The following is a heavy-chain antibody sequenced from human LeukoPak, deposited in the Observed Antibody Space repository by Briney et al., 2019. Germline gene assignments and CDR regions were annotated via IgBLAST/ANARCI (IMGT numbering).Heavy chain of an antibody. Sequence: GASVKVSCKASGGTFSSYAISWVRQAPGQGLEWMGRIIPIFGTANYAQKFQGRVTITTDESTSTAYMELSSLRSEDTAVYYCARGGYSYGVDYWGQGTLVTVSS. J-gene: IGHJ4*02. CDR3: ARGGYSYGVDY. CDR2: IIPIFGTA. CDR1: GGTFSSYA. D-gene: IGHD5-18*01. V-gene: IGHV1-69*05.